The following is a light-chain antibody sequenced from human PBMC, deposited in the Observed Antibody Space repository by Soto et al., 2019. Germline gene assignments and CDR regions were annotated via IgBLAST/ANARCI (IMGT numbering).Light chain of an antibody. CDR1: SSDVGSYNL. Sequence: QSALTQPASVSGSPGQSITISCTGTSSDVGSYNLVSWYQQHPGKAPKLMIYEGSKRPSGVSNRFSGSKSDNTASLTISGLQAEDEADYYCCSYAGIVVFGGGTKLTVL. CDR3: CSYAGIVV. V-gene: IGLV2-23*01. CDR2: EGS. J-gene: IGLJ2*01.